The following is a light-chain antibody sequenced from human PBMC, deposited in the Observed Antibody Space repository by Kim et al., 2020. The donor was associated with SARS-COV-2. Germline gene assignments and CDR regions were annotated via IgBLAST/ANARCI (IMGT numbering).Light chain of an antibody. V-gene: IGLV1-44*01. J-gene: IGLJ2*01. Sequence: NTVHWFQQLPGTAPKLLIYSNNQRPSGVPDRFSGSKSGTSASLAIGGLQSDDEADYYCSAWDDSLNGPQFGGGTQLTVL. CDR3: SAWDDSLNGPQ. CDR2: SNN. CDR1: NT.